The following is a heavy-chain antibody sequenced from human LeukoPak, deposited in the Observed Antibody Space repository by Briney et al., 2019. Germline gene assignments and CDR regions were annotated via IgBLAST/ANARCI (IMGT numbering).Heavy chain of an antibody. CDR1: AFSFNTYA. V-gene: IGHV3-23*01. J-gene: IGHJ4*02. Sequence: GGSLRPSCAASAFSFNTYAMSWVRQAPGKGLEWVSGISGSGTGTYYADSVKGRFTISRDNSKNTLYLQMNSLRAEDTAVYYCAKGQGGDFWSGSAYFDWGQGSLVTVSS. CDR2: ISGSGTGT. CDR3: AKGQGGDFWSGSAYFD. D-gene: IGHD3-3*01.